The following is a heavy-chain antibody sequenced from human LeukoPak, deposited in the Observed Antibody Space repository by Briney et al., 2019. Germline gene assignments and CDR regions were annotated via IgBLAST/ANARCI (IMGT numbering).Heavy chain of an antibody. CDR3: ARDERRWELGAFDI. CDR1: GFSFSNYW. CDR2: IKHDGGEK. V-gene: IGHV3-7*01. D-gene: IGHD4-23*01. Sequence: PGESLRLSCAASGFSFSNYWMSWVRQAPGKGLEWVANIKHDGGEKYHVDSVKGRFTISRDNAKNSLHLQMNSLRAEDTAVYYCARDERRWELGAFDIWGQGTTVTVSS. J-gene: IGHJ3*02.